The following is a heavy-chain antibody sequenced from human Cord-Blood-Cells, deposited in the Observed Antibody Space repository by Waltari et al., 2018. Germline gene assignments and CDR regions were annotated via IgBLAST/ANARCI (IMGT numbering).Heavy chain of an antibody. J-gene: IGHJ3*02. CDR1: GYTFTSYD. V-gene: IGHV1-8*03. D-gene: IGHD2-21*02. CDR3: ARGAVVTPSYAFDI. CDR2: MNPNSGNT. Sequence: QVQLVQSGAEVKKPGASVKVSYKAAGYTFTSYDINWVRQATGQGLEWMGWMNPNSGNTGYAQKFQGRVTITRNTSISTAYMELSSLRSEDTAVYYCARGAVVTPSYAFDIWGQGTMVTVSS.